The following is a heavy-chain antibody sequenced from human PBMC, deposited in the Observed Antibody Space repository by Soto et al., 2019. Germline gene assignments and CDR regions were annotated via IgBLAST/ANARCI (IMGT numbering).Heavy chain of an antibody. V-gene: IGHV4-31*03. Sequence: QVQLQESGPGLVKPSQTLSLTCSVSGASISSGNYYWSWIRQHPGKGLEWIGYIYYTGSTYYNPSLRSRITISEDISKNHFSLRLSSGTAADTAVYYCARGREEAGGPFDYWGQGTLVTVSS. CDR2: IYYTGST. CDR3: ARGREEAGGPFDY. D-gene: IGHD3-10*01. CDR1: GASISSGNYY. J-gene: IGHJ4*02.